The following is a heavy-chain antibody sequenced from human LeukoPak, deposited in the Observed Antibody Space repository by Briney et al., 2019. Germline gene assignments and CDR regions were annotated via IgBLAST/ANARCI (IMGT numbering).Heavy chain of an antibody. CDR2: ISAGADVI. CDR1: GFSFRDYP. J-gene: IGHJ3*02. V-gene: IGHV3-23*01. D-gene: IGHD1-1*01. Sequence: GGSLRLSCEAAGFSFRDYPMGWVRRASGKRLEWVSGISAGADVIFYADPVKGRFAISRDNSKNTLYLQMNSLSAEDSAEYYCAKSLLTTATGTGRAFDIWGQGTMVTVSA. CDR3: AKSLLTTATGTGRAFDI.